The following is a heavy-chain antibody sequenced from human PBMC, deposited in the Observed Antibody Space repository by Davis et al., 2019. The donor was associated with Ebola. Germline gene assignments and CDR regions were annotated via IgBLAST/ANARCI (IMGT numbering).Heavy chain of an antibody. V-gene: IGHV3-7*01. Sequence: PGGSLRLSCAASGFTFSRYGMSWVRQAPGKGLEWVANIKQDGSEKYYVDSVKGRFTISRDNAKNSLYLQMNSLRAEDTAVYYCAREGYDFWSGYSLHYYYYGMDVWGQGTTVTVSS. D-gene: IGHD3-3*01. CDR3: AREGYDFWSGYSLHYYYYGMDV. CDR2: IKQDGSEK. CDR1: GFTFSRYG. J-gene: IGHJ6*02.